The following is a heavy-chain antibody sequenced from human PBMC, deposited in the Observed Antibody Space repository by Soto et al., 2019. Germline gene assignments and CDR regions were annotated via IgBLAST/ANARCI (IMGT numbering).Heavy chain of an antibody. Sequence: PGGSLRLCYATTGFTFSSYSMNLVRHAPGKGLEWVSSISSSSIYIYYADSVKGRFTTSRDNAKKSLYLQMNSLRAEDTAVYYCVRASTTVVTLDAFYVWGQGTMVTGSS. D-gene: IGHD4-17*01. CDR2: ISSSSIYI. CDR3: VRASTTVVTLDAFYV. V-gene: IGHV3-21*01. J-gene: IGHJ3*01. CDR1: GFTFSSYS.